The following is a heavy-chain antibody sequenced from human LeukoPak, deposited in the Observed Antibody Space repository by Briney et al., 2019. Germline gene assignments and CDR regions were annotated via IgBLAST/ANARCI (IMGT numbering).Heavy chain of an antibody. Sequence: PGGSLRLSCSVSGFTFSTYVMHWVRQAPGKGLEYVSAISRNGDNTYYADSVKGRFTISRDNSKNTLYLQMRSLRADGTAVYYCVGGTGYWGQGTLVTVSS. V-gene: IGHV3-64D*06. CDR3: VGGTGY. CDR2: ISRNGDNT. J-gene: IGHJ4*02. CDR1: GFTFSTYV.